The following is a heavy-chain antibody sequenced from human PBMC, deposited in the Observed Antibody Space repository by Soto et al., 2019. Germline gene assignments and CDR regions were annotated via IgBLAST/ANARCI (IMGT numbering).Heavy chain of an antibody. D-gene: IGHD3-16*01. Sequence: EVQLVESGGGLIQPGRSLRLSCAASGFTFVDYAMHWVRQPPGKGLEWVSTISWNSGCISYADSVRGRFTISRDNAKNALYLQMNSLRVEDTALYYCAKDHGGGTYFFYTYMDVWGKGTTVTVS. CDR1: GFTFVDYA. CDR2: ISWNSGCI. V-gene: IGHV3-9*01. CDR3: AKDHGGGTYFFYTYMDV. J-gene: IGHJ6*03.